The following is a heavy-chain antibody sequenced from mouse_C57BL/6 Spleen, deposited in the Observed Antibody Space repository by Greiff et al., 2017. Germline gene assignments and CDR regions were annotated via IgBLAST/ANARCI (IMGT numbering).Heavy chain of an antibody. CDR2: INYDGSST. Sequence: EVKLMESEGGLVQPGSSMKLSCTASGFTFSDYYMAWVRQVPEKGLEWVANINYDGSSTYYLDSLKSRFIISRDNAKNILYLQMSSLKSEDTATYYCARYGYGSSPWFAYWGQGTLVTVSA. CDR1: GFTFSDYY. CDR3: ARYGYGSSPWFAY. J-gene: IGHJ3*01. D-gene: IGHD1-1*01. V-gene: IGHV5-16*01.